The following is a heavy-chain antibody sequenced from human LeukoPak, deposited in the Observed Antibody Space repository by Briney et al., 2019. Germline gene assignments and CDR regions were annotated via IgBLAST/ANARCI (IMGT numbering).Heavy chain of an antibody. CDR3: VETGFDY. V-gene: IGHV3-49*04. D-gene: IGHD3-3*01. J-gene: IGHJ4*02. Sequence: GGSLRLSCAASGFTFSSYGMHWVRQAPGKGLEWVGFIRSKAYGGTTEYAASVKGRFTISRDDSKSIAYLQMNSLKTEDTAVYYCVETGFDYWGQGTLVTVSS. CDR2: IRSKAYGGTT. CDR1: GFTFSSYG.